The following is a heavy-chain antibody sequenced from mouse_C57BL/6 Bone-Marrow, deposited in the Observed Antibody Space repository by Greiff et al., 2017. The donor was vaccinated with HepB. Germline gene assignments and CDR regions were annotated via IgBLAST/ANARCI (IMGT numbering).Heavy chain of an antibody. Sequence: EVQRVESGGGLVQPGGSLKLSCAASGFTFSDYYMYWVRQTPEKRLEWVAYISNGGGSTYYPDTVKGRFTISRDNAKNTLYLQMSRLKSEDTAMYYCARHNYVRDYAMDYWGQGTSVTVSS. J-gene: IGHJ4*01. V-gene: IGHV5-12*01. D-gene: IGHD2-1*01. CDR2: ISNGGGST. CDR1: GFTFSDYY. CDR3: ARHNYVRDYAMDY.